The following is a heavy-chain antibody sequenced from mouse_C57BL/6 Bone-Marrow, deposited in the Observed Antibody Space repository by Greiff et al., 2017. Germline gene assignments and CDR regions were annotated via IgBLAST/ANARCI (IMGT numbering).Heavy chain of an antibody. CDR3: TSFNYYGSSSDY. D-gene: IGHD1-1*01. CDR1: GYTFTDYE. V-gene: IGHV1-15*01. Sequence: VQLQQSGAELVRPGASVTLSCKASGYTFTDYEMHWVKQTPVHGLEWIGAIDPETGGTAYNQKFKGKAILTADKSSSTAYMELRSLTSEDSAVYYCTSFNYYGSSSDYWGQGTTLTVSS. J-gene: IGHJ2*01. CDR2: IDPETGGT.